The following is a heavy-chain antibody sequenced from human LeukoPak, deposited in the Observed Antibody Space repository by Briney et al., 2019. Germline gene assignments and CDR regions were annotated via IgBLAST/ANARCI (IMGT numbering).Heavy chain of an antibody. J-gene: IGHJ4*02. Sequence: SETLSLTCTVSGGSISSGGYYWSWIRQHPGKGLEWIGYIYYSGSTYYNPSLKSRVTISVDTSKNQFSLKLSSVTAADTAVYSCARGVLVRGIAVAGTGDWGQGTLVTVSS. V-gene: IGHV4-31*03. CDR3: ARGVLVRGIAVAGTGD. CDR2: IYYSGST. D-gene: IGHD6-19*01. CDR1: GGSISSGGYY.